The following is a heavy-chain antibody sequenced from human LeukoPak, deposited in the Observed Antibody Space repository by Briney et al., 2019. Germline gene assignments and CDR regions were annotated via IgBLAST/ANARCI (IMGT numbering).Heavy chain of an antibody. V-gene: IGHV4-38-2*02. J-gene: IGHJ4*02. CDR2: IHYSGTT. Sequence: SETLSLTCTVSGYSISGGYYWGWFRQPPGQGLDWIASIHYSGTTYYNPYLKSRVTISVDTSKNHFSLKLSSVTAADTAVYYCARGPTYQPIDSWGQGTLVTVSS. CDR1: GYSISGGYY. CDR3: ARGPTYQPIDS. D-gene: IGHD2-2*01.